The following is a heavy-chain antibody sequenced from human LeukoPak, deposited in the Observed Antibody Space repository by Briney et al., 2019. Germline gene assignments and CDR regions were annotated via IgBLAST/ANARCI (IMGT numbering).Heavy chain of an antibody. D-gene: IGHD3-10*01. Sequence: GGSLRLSCVASGFTFSSYVMNWVRQAPGKGLEWVSYISSSSSTIYYADSVKGRFTISRDNAKNSLYLQMNSLRAEDTAVYYCARGVRGGYYYGSGSYYDYWGQGTLVTVSS. V-gene: IGHV3-48*01. CDR3: ARGVRGGYYYGSGSYYDY. CDR2: ISSSSSTI. CDR1: GFTFSSYV. J-gene: IGHJ4*02.